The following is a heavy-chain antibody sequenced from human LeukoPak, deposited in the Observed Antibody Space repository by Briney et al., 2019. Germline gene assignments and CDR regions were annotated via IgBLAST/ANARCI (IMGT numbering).Heavy chain of an antibody. D-gene: IGHD5-12*01. Sequence: GGSLRLSCAASGFTFSSYWMHWVRQAPGKGLVWVSRINTDGTSTTNADSVKGRFTISRDNAKNTVYLQMNSLRVEDTAVYYCTRDCGTSGCDYRGQGTLVTVSS. J-gene: IGHJ4*02. CDR2: INTDGTST. V-gene: IGHV3-74*01. CDR1: GFTFSSYW. CDR3: TRDCGTSGCDY.